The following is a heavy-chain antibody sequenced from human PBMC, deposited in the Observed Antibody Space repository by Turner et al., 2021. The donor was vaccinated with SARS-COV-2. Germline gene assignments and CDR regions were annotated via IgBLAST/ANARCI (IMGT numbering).Heavy chain of an antibody. J-gene: IGHJ3*02. CDR3: AGSDRGYESDDAFDI. Sequence: QLQLQESGPGLVTPSETLSLTCTVSGCSLSSSTYYWGWLRQPPGKGLEWIGSINCSGTTYYNPSLKSRVTISVDTSKNQFSLKLSSVTAADTAVYYCAGSDRGYESDDAFDIWGQGTMVTVSS. D-gene: IGHD5-12*01. CDR1: GCSLSSSTYY. CDR2: INCSGTT. V-gene: IGHV4-39*01.